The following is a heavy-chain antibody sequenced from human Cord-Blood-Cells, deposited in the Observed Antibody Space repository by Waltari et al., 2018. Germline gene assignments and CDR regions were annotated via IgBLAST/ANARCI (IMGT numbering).Heavy chain of an antibody. V-gene: IGHV3-7*01. CDR1: GFTFSSYW. J-gene: IGHJ4*02. D-gene: IGHD3-10*01. CDR3: ARDIITMVRGVPDY. CDR2: IKQDGSEK. Sequence: EVQLVESGGGLVQPGGSLRLSCAASGFTFSSYWMSWVRQAPGKGLAWVANIKQDGSEKYYVAPVKGRFPISRDNAKNSLYLQLNSLRAEDTAVYYCARDIITMVRGVPDYWGQGTLVTVSS.